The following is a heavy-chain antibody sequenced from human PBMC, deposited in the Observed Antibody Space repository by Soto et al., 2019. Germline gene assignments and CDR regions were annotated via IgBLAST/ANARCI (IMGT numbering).Heavy chain of an antibody. CDR1: GFTFSRYG. V-gene: IGHV3-30-3*01. J-gene: IGHJ4*02. D-gene: IGHD2-15*01. CDR3: AGPTGYCSGGGCSYSFDY. CDR2: ISYDGNNK. Sequence: GGSLRLSCAASGFTFSRYGIHWVRQAPGKGLEWVAVISYDGNNKDYADSVKGRFTISRDNSKNTLYLQMNSLRADDTAVYCCAGPTGYCSGGGCSYSFDYWGQGTLVTVSS.